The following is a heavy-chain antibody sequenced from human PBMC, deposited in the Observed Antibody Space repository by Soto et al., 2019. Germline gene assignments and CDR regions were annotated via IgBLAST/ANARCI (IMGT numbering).Heavy chain of an antibody. CDR3: AREPTRSSGAYYYYYGMDV. D-gene: IGHD6-25*01. J-gene: IGHJ6*02. CDR1: GGSINSPSHY. Sequence: PSETLSLTCTISGGSINSPSHYWGWVRQPPGKGLEWIGSIFFTGRTYYTPSLKSRVTISADTSKNQFSLKLSSVTAADMAVYYCAREPTRSSGAYYYYYGMDVWGQGTTVTVSS. V-gene: IGHV4-39*07. CDR2: IFFTGRT.